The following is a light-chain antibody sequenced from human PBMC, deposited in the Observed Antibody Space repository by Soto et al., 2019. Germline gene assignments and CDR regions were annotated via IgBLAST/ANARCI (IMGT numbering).Light chain of an antibody. CDR3: SSYTSDSSYV. Sequence: VLTQPASVSGSPGQSITISCTGTSSDVGLYDYVSWYQQHPVKAPQLMIYAVSNRPSGVSNRFSASKSGNTASLFISGLQAQDEADYYCSSYTSDSSYVFGSGTKVTVL. CDR1: SSDVGLYDY. V-gene: IGLV2-14*01. CDR2: AVS. J-gene: IGLJ1*01.